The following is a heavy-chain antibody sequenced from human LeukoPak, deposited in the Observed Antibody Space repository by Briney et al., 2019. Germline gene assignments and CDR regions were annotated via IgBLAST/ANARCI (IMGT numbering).Heavy chain of an antibody. D-gene: IGHD3-22*01. Sequence: SETLSLTCTVSGGSISSYYWSWIRQPPGKGLEWIGYIYYSGSTNYNPSLKSRVTISVDTSKNQFSLKLSSVTAADTAVYYCARARGRWLLLRGEYYLDYWGQGTLVTVSS. CDR2: IYYSGST. J-gene: IGHJ4*02. CDR3: ARARGRWLLLRGEYYLDY. V-gene: IGHV4-59*01. CDR1: GGSISSYY.